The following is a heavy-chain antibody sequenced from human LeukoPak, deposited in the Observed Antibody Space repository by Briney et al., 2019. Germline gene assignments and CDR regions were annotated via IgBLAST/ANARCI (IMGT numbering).Heavy chain of an antibody. CDR3: AKTDCTSSSCYTIDS. J-gene: IGHJ4*02. CDR1: GFTFTYYA. CDR2: ISDSGET. Sequence: GGSLRLSCAASGFTFTYYAMSWVRQAPGKGLEWVSVISDSGETSYADSGRGRFTISRDNSKNTLYLQMSSLRAEDTAVYYCAKTDCTSSSCYTIDSWGQGTLVTVSS. V-gene: IGHV3-23*01. D-gene: IGHD2-2*02.